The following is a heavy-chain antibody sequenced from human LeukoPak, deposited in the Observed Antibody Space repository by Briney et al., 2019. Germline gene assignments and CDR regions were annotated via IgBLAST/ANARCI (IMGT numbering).Heavy chain of an antibody. CDR3: ATEVTVRGYDC. J-gene: IGHJ4*02. Sequence: ASVPVSFKVCVYTLIELSMHWVRQAPGKGLDWMGGFDPEEGETIYAQMFQGRGNMTEDTSTDTAYMEPSSLRSEDTAVYYWATEVTVRGYDCWGQGTLVTVSS. V-gene: IGHV1-24*01. CDR2: FDPEEGET. D-gene: IGHD4-17*01. CDR1: VYTLIELS.